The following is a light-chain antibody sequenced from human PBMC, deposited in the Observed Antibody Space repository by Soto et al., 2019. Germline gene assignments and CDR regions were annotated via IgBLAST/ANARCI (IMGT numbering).Light chain of an antibody. V-gene: IGKV1-5*03. CDR1: QSIGNW. J-gene: IGKJ3*01. CDR3: QQYNSYV. CDR2: KAS. Sequence: DVQMTQTPSSLSASVGVRVILTCRASQSIGNWLAWYQQKPGKAPKLLIYKASSLECGVPTRFSGSGSGTDFTLTISSLQPEDFATYYCQQYNSYVFGPGTKVDIK.